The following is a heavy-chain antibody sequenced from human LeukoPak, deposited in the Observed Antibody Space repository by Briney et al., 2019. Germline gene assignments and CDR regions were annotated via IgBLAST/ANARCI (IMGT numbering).Heavy chain of an antibody. CDR3: ARDSGTTGEVKFDP. CDR2: VFHTGSP. Sequence: PSETLSLTCTVSGDSIRSYYWSWIRQPPGKGLEWIGYVFHTGSPNYNPSLKGRVTMLVDTSKNQFSLRLSSVTAADTAVYYCARDSGTTGEVKFDPWGQGTLVTVSS. CDR1: GDSIRSYY. J-gene: IGHJ5*02. V-gene: IGHV4-59*12. D-gene: IGHD3-10*01.